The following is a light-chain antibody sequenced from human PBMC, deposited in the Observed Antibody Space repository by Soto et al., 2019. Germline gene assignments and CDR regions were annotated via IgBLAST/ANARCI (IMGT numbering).Light chain of an antibody. J-gene: IGKJ5*01. CDR2: GAS. V-gene: IGKV3-20*01. Sequence: EIVLTQSPGTLSLSPGERATLSCRASQSVSSSYLAWYQQKPGQAPRLLIYGASSRATGISDWFSGSGSGTDFSLTISRLEPDDFAVYYCQHLGSSSHVTFGQRTGLEMK. CDR1: QSVSSSY. CDR3: QHLGSSSHVT.